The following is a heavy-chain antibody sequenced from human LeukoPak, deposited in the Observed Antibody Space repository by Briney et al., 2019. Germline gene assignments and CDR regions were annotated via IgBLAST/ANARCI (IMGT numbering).Heavy chain of an antibody. Sequence: SETLSLTCTVSGGSISSSSYYWGWTRQPPGKGLEWIGSIYYSGSTYYNPSLKSRVTISVDTSKNQFSLKLSSVTAADMAVYYCARARWITMIGEYYFDYWGQGTLVTVSS. CDR3: ARARWITMIGEYYFDY. CDR1: GGSISSSSYY. CDR2: IYYSGST. V-gene: IGHV4-39*01. J-gene: IGHJ4*02. D-gene: IGHD3-22*01.